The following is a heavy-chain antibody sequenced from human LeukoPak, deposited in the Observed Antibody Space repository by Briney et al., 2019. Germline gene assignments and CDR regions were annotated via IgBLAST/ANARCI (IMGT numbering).Heavy chain of an antibody. D-gene: IGHD6-6*01. J-gene: IGHJ4*02. Sequence: GGSLRLSCAASGFTFNDYSMNWVRQAPGKGLEWVSSITSSSDYMSYAASVKGRFTVSRDNAKKSLFLQMNSLRAEDTAVYYCARDGRFEYSHLYYFDYWGQGTLVTVSS. CDR3: ARDGRFEYSHLYYFDY. CDR1: GFTFNDYS. CDR2: ITSSSDYM. V-gene: IGHV3-21*01.